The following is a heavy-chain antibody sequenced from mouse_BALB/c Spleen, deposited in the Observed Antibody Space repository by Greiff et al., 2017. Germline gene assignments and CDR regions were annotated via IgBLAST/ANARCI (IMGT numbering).Heavy chain of an antibody. CDR2: ISNGGGST. CDR3: ARREYGNPNYYAMDY. J-gene: IGHJ4*01. V-gene: IGHV5-12-2*01. Sequence: EVKLVESGGGLVQPGGSLKLSCAASGFTFSSYTMSWVRQTPEKRLEWVAYISNGGGSTYYPDTVKGRFTISRDNAKNTLYLQMSSLKSEDTAMYYCARREYGNPNYYAMDYWGQGTSVTVSS. D-gene: IGHD2-10*02. CDR1: GFTFSSYT.